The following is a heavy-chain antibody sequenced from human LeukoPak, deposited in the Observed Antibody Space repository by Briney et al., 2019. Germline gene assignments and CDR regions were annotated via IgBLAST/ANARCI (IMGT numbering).Heavy chain of an antibody. CDR2: INPNSGGT. CDR3: ARDWATFDY. V-gene: IGHV1-2*02. Sequence: ASVKVSCKASGYTFTGYYIHWVRQAPGQGLEWMGCINPNSGGTKYAQKFQGRVTMTRDTSISTAYMELSSLRSEDTAVYYCARDWATFDYWGQGTLVTVSA. J-gene: IGHJ4*02. CDR1: GYTFTGYY. D-gene: IGHD7-27*01.